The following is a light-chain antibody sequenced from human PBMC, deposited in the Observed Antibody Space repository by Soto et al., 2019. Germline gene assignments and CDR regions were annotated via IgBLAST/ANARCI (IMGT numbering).Light chain of an antibody. CDR1: SSDIGDYNY. CDR3: SSYTSTSSYV. CDR2: EVS. J-gene: IGLJ1*01. V-gene: IGLV2-14*01. Sequence: QSALTQPASVSGSPGQSITISCTGTSSDIGDYNYVSWYQQHPGKAPKLMIYEVSNRPSGISNRFSGSKSGNTASLTISGLQDDDEADYYCSSYTSTSSYVFGTGTKLTVL.